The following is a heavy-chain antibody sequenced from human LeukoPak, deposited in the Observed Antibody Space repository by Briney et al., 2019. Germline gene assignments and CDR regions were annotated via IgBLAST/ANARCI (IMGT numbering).Heavy chain of an antibody. CDR1: GGSMSGYF. CDR3: ARDPGDTDWYNFDF. V-gene: IGHV4-59*01. J-gene: IGHJ4*02. CDR2: IHSSGST. Sequence: SETLSLTCTVSGGSMSGYFWRWFRRPPGKGLENIGYIHSSGSTNYNPSYKSRVTVSLEMSKNQFSLILSSVTAADTAVYYCARDPGDTDWYNFDFWGQGILVTVSS. D-gene: IGHD3-9*01.